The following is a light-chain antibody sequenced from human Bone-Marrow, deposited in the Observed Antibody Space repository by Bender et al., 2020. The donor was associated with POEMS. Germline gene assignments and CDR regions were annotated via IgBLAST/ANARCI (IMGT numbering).Light chain of an antibody. CDR1: TSDVGGYNF. Sequence: QSALTQPPSASGSPGQSVTISCTGTTSDVGGYNFVSWYQQHPGKAPKLMIYEINKRPSGVPARFSGSKSGTSASLAISDIQSEDEGDYYCSSWDDSLSGWVFGGGTKLTVL. CDR3: SSWDDSLSGWV. J-gene: IGLJ3*02. CDR2: EIN. V-gene: IGLV2-8*01.